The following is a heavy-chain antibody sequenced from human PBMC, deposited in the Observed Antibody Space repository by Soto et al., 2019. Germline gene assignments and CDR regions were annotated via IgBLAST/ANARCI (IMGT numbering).Heavy chain of an antibody. D-gene: IGHD5-18*01. V-gene: IGHV3-53*01. CDR3: ARDKGGVLVDTAMVTNYYGMDV. CDR1: GFTVSSNY. Sequence: GGSLRLSCAASGFTVSSNYMSWVRQAPGKGLEWVSVIYSGGSTYYADSVKGRFTISRDNSKNTLYLQMNSLRAEDTAVYYCARDKGGVLVDTAMVTNYYGMDVWGQGTTVTVSS. CDR2: IYSGGST. J-gene: IGHJ6*02.